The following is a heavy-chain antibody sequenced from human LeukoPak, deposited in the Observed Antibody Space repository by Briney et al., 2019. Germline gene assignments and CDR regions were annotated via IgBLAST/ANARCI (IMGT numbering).Heavy chain of an antibody. D-gene: IGHD3-3*01. CDR1: GYTFSSYW. Sequence: GESLKISCKGSGYTFSSYWIGWVRQMPGKGLEWMGIIYPGDSDTRYSPSLQGQATISVDTSIGTAYLQWSSLKASDTAIYYCARQNDFRLDYWGQGTLVTVSS. V-gene: IGHV5-51*01. CDR2: IYPGDSDT. J-gene: IGHJ4*02. CDR3: ARQNDFRLDY.